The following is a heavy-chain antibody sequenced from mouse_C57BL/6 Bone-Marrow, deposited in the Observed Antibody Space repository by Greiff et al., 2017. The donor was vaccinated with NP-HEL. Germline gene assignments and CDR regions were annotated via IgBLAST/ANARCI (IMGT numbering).Heavy chain of an antibody. CDR2: FYPGSGSI. J-gene: IGHJ4*01. D-gene: IGHD2-2*01. Sequence: QVQLKQSGAELVKPGASVKLSCKASGYTFTEYTIHWVKQRSGQGLEWIGWFYPGSGSIKYNEKFKDKATLTADKSSSTVYMELSRLTSEDSAVYFCASQGGYDGYDDPWLDYWGQGTSVTVSS. CDR3: ASQGGYDGYDDPWLDY. V-gene: IGHV1-62-2*01. CDR1: GYTFTEYT.